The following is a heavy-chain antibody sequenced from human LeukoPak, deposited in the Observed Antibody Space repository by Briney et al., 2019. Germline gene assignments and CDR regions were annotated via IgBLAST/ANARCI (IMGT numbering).Heavy chain of an antibody. CDR2: IYPGDSDD. D-gene: IGHD3-22*01. J-gene: IGHJ3*02. V-gene: IGHV5-51*01. CDR1: GYRFISNW. CDR3: ARRPYYYDSSGYGIAAFDI. Sequence: GESLKISCKGSGYRFISNWIGWVRQTPGKGLEWMGIIYPGDSDDRYSPSFEGQVTISADTSISTVYLQWSSLKASDTAMYYCARRPYYYDSSGYGIAAFDIWGQRTKVTVSS.